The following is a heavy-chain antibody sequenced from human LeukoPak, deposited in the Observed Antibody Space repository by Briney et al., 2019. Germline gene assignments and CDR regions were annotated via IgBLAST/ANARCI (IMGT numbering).Heavy chain of an antibody. J-gene: IGHJ4*02. Sequence: ETLSLTCAVYGGSFSGYYWNWVRQAPGKGLEWVSSISSSSSYIYYADSVKGRFTISRDNAKNSLYLQMNSLRAEDTAVYYCASDVEMATIRYFDYWGQGTLVTVSS. CDR2: ISSSSSYI. V-gene: IGHV3-21*01. CDR3: ASDVEMATIRYFDY. D-gene: IGHD5-24*01. CDR1: GGSFSGYY.